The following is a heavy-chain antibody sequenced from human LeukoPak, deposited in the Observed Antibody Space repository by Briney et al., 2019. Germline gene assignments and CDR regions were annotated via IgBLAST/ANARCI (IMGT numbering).Heavy chain of an antibody. J-gene: IGHJ3*02. CDR2: ISGSGGST. D-gene: IGHD3-3*01. V-gene: IGHV3-23*01. CDR3: AKGYDCWRSYYHDDAFDT. CDR1: GFTFSSYA. Sequence: GGSLRLSCAASGFTFSSYAMSWVRQAPGKGLEWVSAISGSGGSTYYADSVKGRFTISRDNSKNTLYLQMNSLRAEDTAVYNCAKGYDCWRSYYHDDAFDTWAQETMVTVS.